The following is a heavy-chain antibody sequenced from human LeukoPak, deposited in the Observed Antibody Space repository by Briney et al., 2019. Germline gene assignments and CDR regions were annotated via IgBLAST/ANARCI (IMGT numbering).Heavy chain of an antibody. V-gene: IGHV4-39*01. CDR3: ARVIGDSSGYYPG. D-gene: IGHD3-22*01. Sequence: PSETLSLTCTVSGGSISSSSYYWGWIRQPPGKGLEWIGSIYYSGSTYYNPSLKSRVTISVDTSKNQFSLKLGSVTAADTAVYYCARVIGDSSGYYPGWGQGTLVTVSS. CDR1: GGSISSSSYY. J-gene: IGHJ4*02. CDR2: IYYSGST.